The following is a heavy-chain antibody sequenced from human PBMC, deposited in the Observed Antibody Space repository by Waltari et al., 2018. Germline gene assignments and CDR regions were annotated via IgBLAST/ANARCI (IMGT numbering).Heavy chain of an antibody. D-gene: IGHD6-6*01. CDR1: GFTFDDYA. V-gene: IGHV3-9*01. J-gene: IGHJ3*02. CDR3: AKEKGARTYAFDI. Sequence: EVQLVESGGGLVQPGRSLRLSCAASGFTFDDYAMHWVRHAPGKGLGWCPGISWNRGSIGYADSVKGRFTISRDNAKNSLYLQMNSLRAEDTALYYCAKEKGARTYAFDIWGQGTMVTVSS. CDR2: ISWNRGSI.